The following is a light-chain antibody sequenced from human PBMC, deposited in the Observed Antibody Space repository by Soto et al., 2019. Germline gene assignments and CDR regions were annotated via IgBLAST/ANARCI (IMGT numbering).Light chain of an antibody. CDR1: SSDVGGYNY. CDR2: DVR. Sequence: QSVLTQPASVSGSPGQSITISCTGTSSDVGGYNYVSWFQQLPGKAPKLIIYDVRERPSGVSYRFSGSKSGNTASLTISGLQAGDEADYHCSSYTSASTWVFGGGTKLTVL. J-gene: IGLJ3*02. V-gene: IGLV2-14*03. CDR3: SSYTSASTWV.